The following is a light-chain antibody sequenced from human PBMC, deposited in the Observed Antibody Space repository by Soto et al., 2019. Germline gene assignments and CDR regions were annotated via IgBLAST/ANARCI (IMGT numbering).Light chain of an antibody. CDR2: GNI. J-gene: IGLJ2*01. CDR3: QSYDSSLSGVV. V-gene: IGLV1-40*01. CDR1: SSNVGAGYD. Sequence: QSVLTQPHSVSGAPGQRVTISCTGSSSNVGAGYDVHWYQQLPGTAPKLLIYGNINRPSGVPDRFSGSKSGTSASLAITGLRPEDEADYYCQSYDSSLSGVVFGGGTKLTVL.